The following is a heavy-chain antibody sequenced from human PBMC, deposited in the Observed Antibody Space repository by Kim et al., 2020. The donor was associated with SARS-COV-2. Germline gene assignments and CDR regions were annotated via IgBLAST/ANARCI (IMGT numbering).Heavy chain of an antibody. Sequence: HAEPVKGRFTTARDNAKNSLYLQMNSLRAEDTAVYYCAGVGQGRYYYMDVWGKGTTVTVSS. V-gene: IGHV3-21*01. J-gene: IGHJ6*03. CDR3: AGVGQGRYYYMDV. D-gene: IGHD3-16*01.